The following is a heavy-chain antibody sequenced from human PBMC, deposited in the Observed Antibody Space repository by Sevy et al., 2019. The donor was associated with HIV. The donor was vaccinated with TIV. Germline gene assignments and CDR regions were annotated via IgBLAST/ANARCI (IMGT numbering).Heavy chain of an antibody. CDR1: GGSFSGYY. J-gene: IGHJ6*02. Sequence: SETLSLTCAVYGGSFSGYYWSWIRQPPGKGLEWIGEINHSGSTNYNPSLKSRVTISVDTSKNQFSLRLSSVTATDTAVYYCAGGPILRRYYYCGMDVWGQGTTVTVSS. V-gene: IGHV4-34*01. CDR2: INHSGST. CDR3: AGGPILRRYYYCGMDV. D-gene: IGHD4-17*01.